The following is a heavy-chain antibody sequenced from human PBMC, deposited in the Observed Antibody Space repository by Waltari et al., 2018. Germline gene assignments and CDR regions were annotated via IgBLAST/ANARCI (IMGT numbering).Heavy chain of an antibody. J-gene: IGHJ4*02. V-gene: IGHV3-7*01. Sequence: EVQMVESGGGLVQPGGSLTISCSASGLPFSTFWMSWFRQAPGKGLEWVANIKEDGSVTYYIDSVRGRFTISRDNAKNSLYLQMSSLRVDDTAMYYCSRDSSGNDYWGQGTLVTVSS. CDR1: GLPFSTFW. D-gene: IGHD1-26*01. CDR2: IKEDGSVT. CDR3: SRDSSGNDY.